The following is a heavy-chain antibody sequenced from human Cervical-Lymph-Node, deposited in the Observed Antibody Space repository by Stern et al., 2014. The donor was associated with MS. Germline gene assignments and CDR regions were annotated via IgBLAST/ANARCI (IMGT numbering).Heavy chain of an antibody. V-gene: IGHV2-5*01. CDR3: ARLTYYYDSSGYVPLDY. CDR1: GFSLSTSGVG. CDR2: IYWNDDK. D-gene: IGHD3-22*01. J-gene: IGHJ4*02. Sequence: ESGPPLVKPTQTLTLTCTFSGFSLSTSGVGVGWIRQPPGKALEWLALIYWNDDKRYNASLQSRLTTTKDTSKNQVVLTMTNMDPVDTATYYCARLTYYYDSSGYVPLDYWGQGTLVTVSS.